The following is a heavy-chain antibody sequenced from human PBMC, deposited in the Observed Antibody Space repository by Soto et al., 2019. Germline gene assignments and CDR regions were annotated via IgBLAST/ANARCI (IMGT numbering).Heavy chain of an antibody. CDR3: ASGIQLWLRRINNGYSG. Sequence: QVQLVQSGAAVKKPESSVKVSCKAPAGTFSTYAISWVRQAPGQGLEWMGGIIPMFGTANYAQRFQDRVTITADESTNTVYMELSSLRSEDTAVYFCASGIQLWLRRINNGYSGWGQGTLVTVSS. D-gene: IGHD5-18*01. CDR2: IIPMFGTA. J-gene: IGHJ4*02. V-gene: IGHV1-69*12. CDR1: AGTFSTYA.